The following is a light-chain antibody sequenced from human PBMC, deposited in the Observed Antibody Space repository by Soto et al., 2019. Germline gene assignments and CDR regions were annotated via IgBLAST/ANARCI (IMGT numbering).Light chain of an antibody. V-gene: IGKV1-5*01. CDR3: HPYNTHHT. CDR2: DAS. Sequence: DIQMTQSPSTLSAFVGDRVTITCRASQSVNSWLAWYQQRPGKAPKLLIYDASTLESGVPSRFSGSGSGTEFTLIISIQQPDVFATYYYHPYNTHHTFGEGTKVDIK. CDR1: QSVNSW. J-gene: IGKJ4*01.